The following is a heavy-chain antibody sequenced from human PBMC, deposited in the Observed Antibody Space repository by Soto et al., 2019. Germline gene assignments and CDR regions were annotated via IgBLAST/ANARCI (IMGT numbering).Heavy chain of an antibody. D-gene: IGHD3-10*01. CDR1: GGTFSSYS. CDR2: IIPILGIA. Sequence: QVQLVQSGAEVKKPGSSVKVSCKASGGTFSSYSISWVRQAPGQGLEWMGRIIPILGIANYAQKFQGRVTITAAKSTSTAYMEPSSRSSEDTAVYYCASSSRVLLDYWGQGTLVTVSS. CDR3: ASSSRVLLDY. J-gene: IGHJ4*02. V-gene: IGHV1-69*02.